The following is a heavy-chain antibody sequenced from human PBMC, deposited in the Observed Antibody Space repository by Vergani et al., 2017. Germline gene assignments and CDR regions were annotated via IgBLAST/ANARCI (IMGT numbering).Heavy chain of an antibody. CDR3: ARWVDRYYYYMDV. D-gene: IGHD2-15*01. Sequence: QVQLQESGPGLVKPSETLSLTCTVSGGSISSYYWSWIRQPPGKGLEWIGYIYYSGSTNYNPSLKSRVTISVETSKNQFSLKLSSVTAADTAVYYCARWVDRYYYYMDVWGKGTTVTVSS. CDR2: IYYSGST. CDR1: GGSISSYY. J-gene: IGHJ6*03. V-gene: IGHV4-59*01.